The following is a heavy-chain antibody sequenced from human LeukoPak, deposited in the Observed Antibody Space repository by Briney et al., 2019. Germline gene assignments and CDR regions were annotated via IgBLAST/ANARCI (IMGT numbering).Heavy chain of an antibody. J-gene: IGHJ4*02. Sequence: GGSLRLSCAVSGFTFSTYVMHWVRQAPGKGLEWVTVISHEWSNKDYADSVKGRFTISRDNSNTKLNLQMNSLGAEDTAVYYCARDTPGLDRGAYGGIDCWGQGTLVTVSS. D-gene: IGHD3-16*01. V-gene: IGHV3-30-3*01. CDR1: GFTFSTYV. CDR2: ISHEWSNK. CDR3: ARDTPGLDRGAYGGIDC.